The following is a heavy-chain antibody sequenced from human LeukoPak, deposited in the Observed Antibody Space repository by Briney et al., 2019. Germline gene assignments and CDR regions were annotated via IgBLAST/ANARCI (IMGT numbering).Heavy chain of an antibody. D-gene: IGHD2-2*01. CDR1: GGSISSGGYY. CDR3: VRVHRSTGYMDV. Sequence: KPSETLSLTCTVSGGSISSGGYYWRWIRQHPGKGLEWIGYIYYSGSTYYNPSLKSRVTISVDTSKNQFSLKLSSVTAAVTAVYYCVRVHRSTGYMDVWGKGTTVTVSS. V-gene: IGHV4-31*03. J-gene: IGHJ6*03. CDR2: IYYSGST.